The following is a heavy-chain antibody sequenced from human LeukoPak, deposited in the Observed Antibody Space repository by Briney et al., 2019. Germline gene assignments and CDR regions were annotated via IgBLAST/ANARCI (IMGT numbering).Heavy chain of an antibody. V-gene: IGHV3-48*03. CDR2: ISTSGSSI. CDR1: GFPFSAYE. D-gene: IGHD6-13*01. Sequence: SLRLSCAASGFPFSAYEMNWVRQAPGKGLEWVSYISTSGSSIYYADSVKGRFAVSRDNAKNSLYLQMNSLRAEDTAVYYCAREPTFSSSWHTACDYWGQGTPVTVSS. J-gene: IGHJ4*02. CDR3: AREPTFSSSWHTACDY.